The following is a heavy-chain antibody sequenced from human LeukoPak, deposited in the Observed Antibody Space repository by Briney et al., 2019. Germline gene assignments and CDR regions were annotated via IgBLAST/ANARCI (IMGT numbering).Heavy chain of an antibody. CDR3: ARLRAGHSPRYYFDY. CDR1: GGSISSSSYY. Sequence: SETLSLTCTVSGGSISSSSYYWGWIRQPPGKGLEWIGSIYYSGSTYYNPSLKSRVTISVDTSKNQFSLKLSSVAAADTAVYFCARLRAGHSPRYYFDYWGQGTLVTVSS. J-gene: IGHJ4*02. D-gene: IGHD5-18*01. V-gene: IGHV4-39*01. CDR2: IYYSGST.